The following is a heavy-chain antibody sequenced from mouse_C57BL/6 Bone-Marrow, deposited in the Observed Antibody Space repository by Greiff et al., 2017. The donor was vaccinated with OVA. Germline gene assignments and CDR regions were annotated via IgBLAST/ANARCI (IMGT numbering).Heavy chain of an antibody. CDR3: ITTVVRRYFDV. CDR2: IDTSDSYT. Sequence: QVQLQQPGAELVKPGASVKLSCKASGYTFTSYWMQWVKQRPGQGLEWIGEIDTSDSYTNYNQKFKGKATLTVNTSSSTAYMQLSSLTSEDSAVYYCITTVVRRYFDVWGTGTTVTVSS. J-gene: IGHJ1*03. CDR1: GYTFTSYW. V-gene: IGHV1-50*01. D-gene: IGHD1-1*01.